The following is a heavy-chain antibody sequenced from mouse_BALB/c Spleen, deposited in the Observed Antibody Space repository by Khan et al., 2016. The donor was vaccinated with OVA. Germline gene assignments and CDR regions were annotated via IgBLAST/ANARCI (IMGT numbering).Heavy chain of an antibody. CDR1: GYSITSDYA. CDR3: ASTHYYSYECGLDC. V-gene: IGHV3-2*02. CDR2: ISSTGST. J-gene: IGHJ4*01. D-gene: IGHD2-12*01. Sequence: EVQLQESGPGLVKPSQSLSLTCTVTGYSITSDYAWNWIRQFPGNKLERMGYISSTGSTSYNPYLKSRISITRDTSTNQFFLQLKSVTTEDTATYYCASTHYYSYECGLDCWGRGTSVTVSA.